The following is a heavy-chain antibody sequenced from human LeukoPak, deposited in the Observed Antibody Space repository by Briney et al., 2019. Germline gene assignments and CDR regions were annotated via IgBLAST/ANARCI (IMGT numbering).Heavy chain of an antibody. CDR3: AKHLDYYGSGSFDY. J-gene: IGHJ4*02. Sequence: GGPLRLSCAASGFTFSSYAMSWVRQAPGKGLEWVSAISGSGGSTYYADSVKGRFTISRDNSKNTLYLQMNSLRAEDTAVYYCAKHLDYYGSGSFDYRGQGTLVTVSS. CDR1: GFTFSSYA. D-gene: IGHD3-10*01. CDR2: ISGSGGST. V-gene: IGHV3-23*01.